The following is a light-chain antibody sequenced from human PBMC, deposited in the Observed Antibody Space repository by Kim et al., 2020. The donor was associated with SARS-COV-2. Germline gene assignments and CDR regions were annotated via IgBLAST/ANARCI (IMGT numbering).Light chain of an antibody. CDR1: QGVSIW. CDR2: AAS. V-gene: IGKV1D-16*01. J-gene: IGKJ1*01. Sequence: DIQMTQSPSSLSASVGDRVTITCRASQGVSIWLAWYQQKPEKAPKCLIYAASSLHSGVPSRFSGSGSGTDFTLTISSLQAEDFATYYCQQYDSYPRTFGQGTRVEIK. CDR3: QQYDSYPRT.